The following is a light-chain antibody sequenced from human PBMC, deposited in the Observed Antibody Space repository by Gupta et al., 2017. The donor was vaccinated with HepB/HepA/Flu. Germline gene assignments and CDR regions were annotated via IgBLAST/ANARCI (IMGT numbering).Light chain of an antibody. V-gene: IGKV4-1*01. CDR2: WAS. CDR1: QSLLYTSNNKNY. Sequence: DIVMTQSPDSLAVSLGERATINCKSSQSLLYTSNNKNYLAWYQQKPGQPPKLLIYWASTRKSGVPDSISGSGSGTDFTLTISSLQAEDVAVYYCQQDDSTPFSFGQGTKLEIK. J-gene: IGKJ2*03. CDR3: QQDDSTPFS.